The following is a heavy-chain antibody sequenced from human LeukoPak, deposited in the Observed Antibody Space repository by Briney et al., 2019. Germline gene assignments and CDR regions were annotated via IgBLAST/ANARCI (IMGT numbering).Heavy chain of an antibody. CDR1: GFTFSSYS. CDR2: FSSSSSYI. CDR3: ARVSGSSWYYYYYGMDV. Sequence: GGSLSLSCAPCGFTFSSYSMNWARQPQGRGREWGSSFSSSSSYIYYADSVKGRFTISRDNAKNSLYLQMNSLRAEDTAVYYCARVSGSSWYYYYYGMDVWGQGTTVTASS. J-gene: IGHJ6*02. D-gene: IGHD6-13*01. V-gene: IGHV3-21*01.